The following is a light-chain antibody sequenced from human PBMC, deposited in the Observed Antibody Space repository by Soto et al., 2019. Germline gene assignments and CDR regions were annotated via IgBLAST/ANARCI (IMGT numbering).Light chain of an antibody. Sequence: QSVLTQPPSVSGTPGQGVTISCSGSSSNIGSNNLYWYQQLPGTAPKLLMYRNSQRSSGVPDRFSGSKSGTSAPLAVSGLRTEDEAYYYCATWDDSLSAWVFGGGTQLTVL. J-gene: IGLJ3*02. CDR3: ATWDDSLSAWV. CDR1: SSNIGSNN. CDR2: RNS. V-gene: IGLV1-47*01.